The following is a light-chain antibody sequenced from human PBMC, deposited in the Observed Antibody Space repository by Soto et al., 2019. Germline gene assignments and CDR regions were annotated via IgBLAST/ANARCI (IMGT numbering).Light chain of an antibody. V-gene: IGKV3-20*01. CDR3: QPYGSSPLT. CDR1: QSVSSSY. CDR2: GAS. Sequence: EIVLTQSPGTLSLSPGERATLSCRASQSVSSSYLAWYQQKPGQAPRLLIYGASSRATGIPDRFSGSGSGTDVTLTISRLESEDFAVYYCQPYGSSPLTFGGGTKVEIK. J-gene: IGKJ4*01.